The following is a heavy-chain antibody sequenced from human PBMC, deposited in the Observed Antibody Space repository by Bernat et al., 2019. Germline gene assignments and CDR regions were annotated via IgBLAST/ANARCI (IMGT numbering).Heavy chain of an antibody. D-gene: IGHD1-26*01. CDR3: ARGRQWGHRPKAFDI. V-gene: IGHV4-34*01. CDR1: GGSFSGYY. CDR2: INHSGST. J-gene: IGHJ3*02. Sequence: QVQLQQWGAGLLKPSETLSLTCAVYGGSFSGYYWSWIRQPPGKGLEWIGEINHSGSTNYNPSLKSRVTISVDTAKDHVCLKPGFVAAADPAVDYCARGRQWGHRPKAFDILGQGTMVTVSS.